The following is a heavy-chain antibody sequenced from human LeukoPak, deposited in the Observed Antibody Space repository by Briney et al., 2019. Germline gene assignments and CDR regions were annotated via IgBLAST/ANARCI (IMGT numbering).Heavy chain of an antibody. CDR2: ISGSGGST. V-gene: IGHV3-23*01. CDR3: AKLLYYYDSSQPY. D-gene: IGHD3-22*01. J-gene: IGHJ4*02. CDR1: GFTFSSYG. Sequence: GGSLRLSCAASGFTFSSYGMSWVRQAPGKGLEGVSAISGSGGSTYYADSVKGRFTISRDNSKNMLYLQMNSLRAEDTAVYYCAKLLYYYDSSQPYWGQGPLVTVSS.